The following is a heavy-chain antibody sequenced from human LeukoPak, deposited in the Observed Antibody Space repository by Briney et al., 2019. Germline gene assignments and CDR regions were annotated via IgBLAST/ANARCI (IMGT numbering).Heavy chain of an antibody. CDR3: ARDYSGAAPFDY. CDR1: GYTFTSYY. Sequence: ASVKVSCKASGYTFTSYYMHWVRQAPGQGLEWMGIINPSGGSTSYAQKFQGRVTMTRDTSTSIVYMELSSLRSEDTAVYYCARDYSGAAPFDYWGQGTLVTVSS. CDR2: INPSGGST. J-gene: IGHJ4*02. D-gene: IGHD4-17*01. V-gene: IGHV1-46*01.